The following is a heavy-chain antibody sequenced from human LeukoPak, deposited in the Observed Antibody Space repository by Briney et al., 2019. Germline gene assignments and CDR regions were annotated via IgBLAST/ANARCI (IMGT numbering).Heavy chain of an antibody. CDR3: ASTVGRIGASDI. J-gene: IGHJ3*02. Sequence: PSETLSLTCTVSGGSISSYYWSWIRQPPGKGLEWIGYIYYSGNTNYNPSLKSRVTISVDTSKNQFSLKLTSVTAADTAVYYCASTVGRIGASDIWGQGTMVSVSS. D-gene: IGHD1-26*01. CDR1: GGSISSYY. CDR2: IYYSGNT. V-gene: IGHV4-59*01.